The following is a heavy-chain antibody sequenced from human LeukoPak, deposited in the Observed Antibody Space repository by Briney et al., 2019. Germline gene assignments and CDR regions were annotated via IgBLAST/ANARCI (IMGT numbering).Heavy chain of an antibody. CDR1: GFTFSIYA. Sequence: PGGSLRLSCAASGFTFSIYAMSWVRQAPGKGLEWVSAISGSGGSTYYTDSVKGRFTISRDNSKNTLYLQMNSLRAEDTAVYYCARGGRDIVVVPAATDYWGQGTLVTVSS. CDR3: ARGGRDIVVVPAATDY. J-gene: IGHJ4*02. CDR2: ISGSGGST. D-gene: IGHD2-2*01. V-gene: IGHV3-23*01.